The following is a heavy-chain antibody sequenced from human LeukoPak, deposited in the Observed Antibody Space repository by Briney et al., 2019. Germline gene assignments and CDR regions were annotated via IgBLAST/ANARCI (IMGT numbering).Heavy chain of an antibody. CDR1: GYTFTSYG. D-gene: IGHD6-6*01. CDR3: AREWRIAARRGFDY. CDR2: ISAYNGNT. V-gene: IGHV1-18*01. Sequence: ASVKVSCMASGYTFTSYGISWVRQAPGQGLEWMGWISAYNGNTNYAQKLQGRVTMTTDTSTSTAYMELRSLRSDDTAVYYCAREWRIAARRGFDYWGQGTLVTVSS. J-gene: IGHJ4*02.